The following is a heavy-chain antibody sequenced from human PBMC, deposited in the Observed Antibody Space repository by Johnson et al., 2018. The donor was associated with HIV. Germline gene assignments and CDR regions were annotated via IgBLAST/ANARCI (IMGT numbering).Heavy chain of an antibody. CDR3: ARGVRTFDM. CDR2: INQDGSAK. CDR1: AFSFSNYW. Sequence: VQLVESGGGLVQPGGSLRLSCAASAFSFSNYWMTWVRQAPGQGLEWVANINQDGSAKYYVDSVKGRYTISRDNAKNSLYLQMNTLRAEDTAVYYCARGVRTFDMWGQGTMATVSS. D-gene: IGHD4/OR15-4a*01. V-gene: IGHV3-7*04. J-gene: IGHJ3*02.